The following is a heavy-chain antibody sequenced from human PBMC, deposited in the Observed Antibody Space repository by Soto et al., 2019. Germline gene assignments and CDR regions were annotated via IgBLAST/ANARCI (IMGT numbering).Heavy chain of an antibody. J-gene: IGHJ1*01. CDR1: GGSFSGYY. CDR3: AKDEIDSSFGELSTTPHFQH. V-gene: IGHV4-34*01. Sequence: SETLSLTCAVYGGSFSGYYWSWIRQPPGKGLEWIGEINHSGSTNYNPSLKSRVTISVDTSKNQFSLKLSSVTAEDTAVYYCAKDEIDSSFGELSTTPHFQHWGQGTLVTVSS. D-gene: IGHD3-10*01. CDR2: INHSGST.